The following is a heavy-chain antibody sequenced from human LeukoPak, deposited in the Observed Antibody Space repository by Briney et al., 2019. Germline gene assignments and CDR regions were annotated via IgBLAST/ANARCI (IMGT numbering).Heavy chain of an antibody. CDR3: AKDIGSYYDY. CDR1: GFTFDNFA. CDR2: IFYDGTIY. Sequence: GGSLRLSCTASGFTFDNFAMHWVRQAPGKGLEWVAVIFYDGTIYYYADSVKGRFTISRDNSKNTLYLQMNSLRAEDTAVYYCAKDIGSYYDYWGQGILVTVSS. J-gene: IGHJ4*02. D-gene: IGHD3-10*01. V-gene: IGHV3-30*04.